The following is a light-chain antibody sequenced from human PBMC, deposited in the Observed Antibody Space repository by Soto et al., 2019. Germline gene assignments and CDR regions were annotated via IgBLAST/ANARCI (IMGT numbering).Light chain of an antibody. V-gene: IGLV2-23*01. J-gene: IGLJ1*01. Sequence: QSALTQPGSVSGSPGQSIAISCTGTSSNVGSSNLLSWYQQYPGRAPKLIIYEGNRRPSGIPGRFSGSMSGNTASLTISGLQAEDEAEYYCWSFARAYTSYVFGTGTKVTVL. CDR1: SSNVGSSNL. CDR3: WSFARAYTSYV. CDR2: EGN.